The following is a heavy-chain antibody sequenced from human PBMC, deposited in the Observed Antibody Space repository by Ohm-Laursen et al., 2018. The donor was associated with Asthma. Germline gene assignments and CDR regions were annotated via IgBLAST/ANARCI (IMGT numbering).Heavy chain of an antibody. J-gene: IGHJ3*02. CDR2: MNPNSGNT. V-gene: IGHV1-8*01. CDR3: ARGLSPILRFLEWLFDAFDI. CDR1: GYTFTSYD. D-gene: IGHD3-3*01. Sequence: GASVTVSCQASGYTFTSYDINWVRQATGQGLEWMGWMNPNSGNTGYAQKFQGRVTMTRNTSISTAYMELSSLRSEDTAVYYCARGLSPILRFLEWLFDAFDIWGQGTTVTVSS.